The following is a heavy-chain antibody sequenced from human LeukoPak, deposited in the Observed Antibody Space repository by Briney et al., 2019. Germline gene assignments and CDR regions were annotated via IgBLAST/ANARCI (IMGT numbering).Heavy chain of an antibody. Sequence: GASVKVSCKASGYTFTSYDINWVRQATGQGLEWMGWMNPNSGNTGYAQKFQGRVTITRNTSISTAYMELSSLRSEDTAVYYCAGGVGGGLRQYYYYYMDVWGKGTTVTVSS. CDR1: GYTFTSYD. CDR3: AGGVGGGLRQYYYYYMDV. CDR2: MNPNSGNT. V-gene: IGHV1-8*03. J-gene: IGHJ6*03. D-gene: IGHD3-16*01.